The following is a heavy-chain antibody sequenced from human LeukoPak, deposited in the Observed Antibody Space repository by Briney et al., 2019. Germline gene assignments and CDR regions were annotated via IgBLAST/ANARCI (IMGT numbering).Heavy chain of an antibody. CDR2: IIWEGVST. CDR1: GFTFDDYG. V-gene: IGHV3-20*04. Sequence: GGSRRLSGAASGFTFDDYGMSWVRQSPGKGLEWVSGIIWEGVSTGYADSVKGRSTISRANAKTSLSLQMNSLRAEDTALYYGERERGDGDYWNFDLWGRGTLVTVSS. CDR3: ERERGDGDYWNFDL. J-gene: IGHJ2*01. D-gene: IGHD4-17*01.